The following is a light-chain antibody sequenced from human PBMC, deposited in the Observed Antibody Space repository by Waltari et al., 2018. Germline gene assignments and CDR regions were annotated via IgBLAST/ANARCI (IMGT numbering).Light chain of an antibody. J-gene: IGLJ2*01. CDR1: SSDVGGYNY. CDR3: SSYTTRSILL. V-gene: IGLV2-14*03. CDR2: DVA. Sequence: QSALTQPVSVSGSPGQSITISCTGTSSDVGGYNYVAWYQQHPNKAPKIIIYDVANRPFGVSNRFSGSKSGSTASLTISGLQTEDEAYDYCSSYTTRSILLFGGGTKVTVL.